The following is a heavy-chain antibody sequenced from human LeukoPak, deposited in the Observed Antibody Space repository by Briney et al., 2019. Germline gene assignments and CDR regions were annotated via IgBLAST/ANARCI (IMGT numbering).Heavy chain of an antibody. V-gene: IGHV3-7*01. D-gene: IGHD1-26*01. Sequence: PGGSLRLSCAASGFTFSSYWMSWVRQAPGKGLEWVANIKQDVSEIYYVDSMKGRFTISRDNTKNSLYLQMNSLRAEDTAVYYCARDKIVGATYFDYWGQGTLVTVSS. CDR3: ARDKIVGATYFDY. J-gene: IGHJ4*02. CDR2: IKQDVSEI. CDR1: GFTFSSYW.